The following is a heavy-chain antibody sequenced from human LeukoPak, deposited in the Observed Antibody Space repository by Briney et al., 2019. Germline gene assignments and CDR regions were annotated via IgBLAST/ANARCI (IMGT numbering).Heavy chain of an antibody. CDR3: ARVPIQWFGELPHYMDV. D-gene: IGHD3-10*01. J-gene: IGHJ6*03. CDR2: ISAYNGNT. V-gene: IGHV1-18*01. Sequence: GASVKVSCKASGYTFTSYGISWVRQAPGQGLEWMGWISAYNGNTNYARKLQGRVTMTTDTSTSTAYMELRSLRSDDTAVYYCARVPIQWFGELPHYMDVWGKGTTVTISS. CDR1: GYTFTSYG.